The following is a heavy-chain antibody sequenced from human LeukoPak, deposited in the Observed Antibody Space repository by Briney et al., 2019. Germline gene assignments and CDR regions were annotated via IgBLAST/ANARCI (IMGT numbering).Heavy chain of an antibody. CDR2: FDPEDGET. V-gene: IGHV1-24*01. J-gene: IGHJ4*02. D-gene: IGHD5-18*01. CDR1: GYTLTELS. Sequence: GASVKVSCKVSGYTLTELSMHWVRQAPGKGLEWMGGFDPEDGETIYAQKFQGRVTMTEDTSTDTACMELSSLRSEDTAVYYCATGVDTAMESLFDYWGQGTLVTVSS. CDR3: ATGVDTAMESLFDY.